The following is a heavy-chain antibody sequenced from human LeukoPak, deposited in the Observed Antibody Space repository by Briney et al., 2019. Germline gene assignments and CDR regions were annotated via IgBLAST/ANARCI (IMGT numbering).Heavy chain of an antibody. CDR1: GFTFSSYA. CDR3: ASSHCSAGSCNWFDP. CDR2: ISGNGGST. D-gene: IGHD2-15*01. J-gene: IGHJ5*02. Sequence: GGSLRLSCSATGFTFSSYAMHWVRQAPGKGLEHVSGISGNGGSTDYADSVKGRFTMSRDNMKKTVYLQMDSLRAEDTAVYYCASSHCSAGSCNWFDPWGQGTLVTVSS. V-gene: IGHV3-64*04.